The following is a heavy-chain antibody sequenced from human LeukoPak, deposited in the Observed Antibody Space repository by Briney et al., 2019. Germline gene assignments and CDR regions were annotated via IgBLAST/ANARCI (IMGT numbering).Heavy chain of an antibody. J-gene: IGHJ5*02. CDR1: GYTFTSYY. V-gene: IGHV1-46*01. D-gene: IGHD3-10*01. CDR2: INPSGGST. CDR3: AREKGYYGSGEEFDP. Sequence: GASVKVSCKASGYTFTSYYMHWVRQAPGQGLEWMGIINPSGGSTSYAQKFQGRVTMTRDTSTSTVYMELSSLRSEDSAVYYCAREKGYYGSGEEFDPWGQGTLVTVSS.